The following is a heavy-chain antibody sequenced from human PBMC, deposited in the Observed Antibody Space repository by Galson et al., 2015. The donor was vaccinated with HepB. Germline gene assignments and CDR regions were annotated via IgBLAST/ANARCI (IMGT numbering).Heavy chain of an antibody. Sequence: SVKVSCKASGYTFINYDISWVRQAPGQGLEWMGWISPSNGNTNYAQKLQGRVIMTTDTSTSTAYMELRSLRPDDTAMYYCPRVVRAGAPYFDYWGQGTLVTVSS. J-gene: IGHJ4*02. V-gene: IGHV1-18*01. D-gene: IGHD4-23*01. CDR3: PRVVRAGAPYFDY. CDR1: GYTFINYD. CDR2: ISPSNGNT.